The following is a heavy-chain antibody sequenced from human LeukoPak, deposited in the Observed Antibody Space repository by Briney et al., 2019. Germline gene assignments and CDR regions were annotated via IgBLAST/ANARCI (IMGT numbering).Heavy chain of an antibody. CDR2: IYYSGST. V-gene: IGHV4-59*01. D-gene: IGHD6-6*01. CDR1: GGSISNYY. Sequence: KPSETLSLTCTVSGGSISNYYWSWIRQPPGKGLEWIGYIYYSGSTNYNPSLKSRATISADTSKNHISLKLSSVTAADTAVYYCAGLAARFYYYYYMDVWGKGTTVTVSS. J-gene: IGHJ6*03. CDR3: AGLAARFYYYYYMDV.